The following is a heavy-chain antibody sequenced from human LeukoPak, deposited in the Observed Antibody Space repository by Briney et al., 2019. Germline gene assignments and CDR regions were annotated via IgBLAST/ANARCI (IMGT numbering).Heavy chain of an antibody. CDR2: INHSGST. Sequence: SETLSLTCAVYGGSFSGYYWGWIRQPPGKGLEWIGEINHSGSTNYNPSLKSRVTISVDTSKNQFSLKLRSVTAADTAVYYCARDWRYDAFDIWGQGTMVTVSS. CDR1: GGSFSGYY. V-gene: IGHV4-34*01. CDR3: ARDWRYDAFDI. J-gene: IGHJ3*02.